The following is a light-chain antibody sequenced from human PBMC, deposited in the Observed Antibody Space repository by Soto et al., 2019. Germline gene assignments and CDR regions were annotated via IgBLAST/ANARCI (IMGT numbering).Light chain of an antibody. CDR3: SSYGASSTL. CDR2: DVS. CDR1: STDIGSYNY. J-gene: IGLJ2*01. V-gene: IGLV2-14*03. Sequence: QSVLTQPASLSGSPGQSITISCTGTSTDIGSYNYVSWYQQHPGKAPKLMIFDVSYRPSGISDRFSGSKSGNTASLTISGLQPEDEAEYYCSSYGASSTLFGGGTKLTVL.